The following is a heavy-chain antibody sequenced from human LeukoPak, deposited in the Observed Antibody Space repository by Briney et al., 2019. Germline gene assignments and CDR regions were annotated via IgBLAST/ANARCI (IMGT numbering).Heavy chain of an antibody. CDR2: INHSGST. D-gene: IGHD3-10*01. CDR3: ARRGYYGSGRPFDY. Sequence: SETLSLTCAVYGGSFSGYYWSWIRQPPGKGLEWIGEINHSGSTNYNPSLKSRVTISVDTSKNQFSLKLSSVTAADTAVYYCARRGYYGSGRPFDYWGQETLVTVSS. J-gene: IGHJ4*02. CDR1: GGSFSGYY. V-gene: IGHV4-34*01.